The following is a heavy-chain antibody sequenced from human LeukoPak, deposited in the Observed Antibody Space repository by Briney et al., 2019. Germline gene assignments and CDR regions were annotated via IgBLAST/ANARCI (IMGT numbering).Heavy chain of an antibody. CDR3: ARGSADYYYYGMDV. CDR1: GFTFSSYA. J-gene: IGHJ6*02. Sequence: GGSLRLSCAASGFTFSSYAMHWVRQAPGRGLEWVAVISYDGSNKYYADSVKGRFTIFRENAKNSLYLQMNSLRAGDTAVYYCARGSADYYYYGMDVWGQGTTVTVSS. CDR2: ISYDGSNK. V-gene: IGHV3-30*14.